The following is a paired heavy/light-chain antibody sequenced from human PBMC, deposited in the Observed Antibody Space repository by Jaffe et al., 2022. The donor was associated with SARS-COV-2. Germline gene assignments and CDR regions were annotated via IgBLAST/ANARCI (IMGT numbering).Light chain of an antibody. CDR1: ALPKKY. J-gene: IGLJ2*01. CDR3: YSTDSSGNRGV. CDR2: EDS. Sequence: SYELTQPPSVSVSPGQTARITCSGDALPKKYAYWYQQKSGQAPVLVIYEDSKRPSGIPERFSGSSSGTMATLTISGAQVEDEADYYCYSTDSSGNRGVFGGGTKLTVL. V-gene: IGLV3-10*01.
Heavy chain of an antibody. D-gene: IGHD2-2*01. J-gene: IGHJ6*03. Sequence: QVQLVQSGAEVKKPGASVKVSCKASGYTFTSYDINWVRQATGQGLEWMGWMNPNSGNTGYAQKFQGRVTMTRNTSISTAYMELSSLRSEDTAVYYCARVPRRYCSSTSCRTYYMDVWGKGTTVTVSS. CDR1: GYTFTSYD. CDR3: ARVPRRYCSSTSCRTYYMDV. V-gene: IGHV1-8*01. CDR2: MNPNSGNT.